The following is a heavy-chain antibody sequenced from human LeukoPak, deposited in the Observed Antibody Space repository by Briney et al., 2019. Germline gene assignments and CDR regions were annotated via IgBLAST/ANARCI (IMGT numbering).Heavy chain of an antibody. J-gene: IGHJ6*03. CDR2: ICTSGST. Sequence: SETLSLTCTVSGGSISSYYWSWIRQPPGKGLEWIGRICTSGSTNYNPSLKSRVTMSVDTSKNQFSLKLSSVTAADTAVYYCARVRRRYDILTEGWYYYYYMDVWGKGTTVTISS. V-gene: IGHV4-4*07. CDR3: ARVRRRYDILTEGWYYYYYMDV. CDR1: GGSISSYY. D-gene: IGHD3-9*01.